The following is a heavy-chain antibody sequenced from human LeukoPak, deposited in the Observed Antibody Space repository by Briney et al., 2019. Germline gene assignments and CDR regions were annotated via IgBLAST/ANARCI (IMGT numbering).Heavy chain of an antibody. CDR3: AKGAAPDPDNYFDY. CDR1: GFTFDDYA. CDR2: ISWNSGSI. V-gene: IGHV3-9*01. Sequence: GRPLRLSCAASGFTFDDYAMHWVRQAPGKGLEWVSGISWNSGSIGYADSVKGRFTISRDNAKNSLYLQMNSLRAEDTALHYCAKGAAPDPDNYFDYWGQGTLVTVSS. J-gene: IGHJ4*02.